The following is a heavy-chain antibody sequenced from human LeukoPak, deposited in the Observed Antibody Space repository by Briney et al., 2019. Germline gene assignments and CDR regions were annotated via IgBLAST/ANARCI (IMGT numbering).Heavy chain of an antibody. V-gene: IGHV4-31*03. CDR3: ARGPGRYCSGGSCYLFDY. Sequence: PSQTLSLTCTVSGGSISSGGYYWSWIRQHPGKGLEWIGYIYYSGSTYYNPSLKSRVTISVDTSKNQFSLKLSSVTAADAAVYYCARGPGRYCSGGSCYLFDYWGQGTLVTVSS. CDR2: IYYSGST. D-gene: IGHD2-15*01. J-gene: IGHJ4*02. CDR1: GGSISSGGYY.